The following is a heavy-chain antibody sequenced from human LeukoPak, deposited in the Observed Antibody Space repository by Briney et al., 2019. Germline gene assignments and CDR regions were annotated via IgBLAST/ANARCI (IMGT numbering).Heavy chain of an antibody. J-gene: IGHJ5*02. V-gene: IGHV1-46*01. Sequence: ASVKVSCKASGYTFTSYYMHWVRQAPGQGLEWMGIFNPSGGSTSYAQKFQGRVTMTRATSTSTVYMELSSLRSEDTAVYYCARDLKEHYYGSGSYSLFDPWGQGTLVTVS. D-gene: IGHD3-10*01. CDR1: GYTFTSYY. CDR3: ARDLKEHYYGSGSYSLFDP. CDR2: FNPSGGST.